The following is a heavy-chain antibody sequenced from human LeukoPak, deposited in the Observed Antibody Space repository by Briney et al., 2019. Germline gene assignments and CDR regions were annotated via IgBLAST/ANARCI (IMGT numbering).Heavy chain of an antibody. V-gene: IGHV1-2*02. J-gene: IGHJ4*02. Sequence: ASVKVSCKASGDTLTGHYMHWIRQAPGQGLEWMGWIAPNGDRTYYAQNFLGRLTVTRDTSINTVYMELNSLTSGDTAVYYCARGVLERSIAVDYWGQGTLVTVSS. D-gene: IGHD6-6*01. CDR1: GDTLTGHY. CDR3: ARGVLERSIAVDY. CDR2: IAPNGDRT.